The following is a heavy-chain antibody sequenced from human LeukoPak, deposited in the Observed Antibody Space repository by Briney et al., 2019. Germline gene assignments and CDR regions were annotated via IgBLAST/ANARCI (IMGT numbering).Heavy chain of an antibody. D-gene: IGHD3-22*01. J-gene: IGHJ4*02. CDR2: ISYDGSHK. CDR3: AKTSSDYYYDSLGRYYFDY. CDR1: GFIFSSYG. V-gene: IGHV3-30*18. Sequence: PGRSLRLSCAASGFIFSSYGMHWVRQAPGKGLEWVAIISYDGSHKDYADSVKVRFTISRDNSKNTLYLQMNSLRAEDTAVYYCAKTSSDYYYDSLGRYYFDYWGQGTPVTVSS.